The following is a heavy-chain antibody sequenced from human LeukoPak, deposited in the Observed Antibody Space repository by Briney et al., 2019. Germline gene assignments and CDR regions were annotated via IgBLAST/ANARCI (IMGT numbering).Heavy chain of an antibody. J-gene: IGHJ3*02. CDR2: IIPIFGTA. CDR3: ARDDGYDILTGFKNDAFDI. D-gene: IGHD3-9*01. V-gene: IGHV1-69*13. Sequence: SVKVSCKASGGTFSSYAISWVRQAPGQGLEWMGGIIPIFGTANYAQKFQGRVTITADESTSTAYMELSSLRSEDTAVYYCARDDGYDILTGFKNDAFDIWGQGTMVTVSS. CDR1: GGTFSSYA.